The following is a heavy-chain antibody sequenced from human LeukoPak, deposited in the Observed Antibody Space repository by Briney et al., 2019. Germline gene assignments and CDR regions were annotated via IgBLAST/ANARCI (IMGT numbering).Heavy chain of an antibody. J-gene: IGHJ4*02. Sequence: PGGSLRLSCAASGFTVSSNYMSWVRQAPGKGLEWVSAISGSGGSTYYADSVKGRFTISRDNSKNTLYLQMNSLRAEDTAVYYCAKDQVYYDSSGYWGQGTLVTVSS. D-gene: IGHD3-22*01. V-gene: IGHV3-23*01. CDR2: ISGSGGST. CDR1: GFTVSSNY. CDR3: AKDQVYYDSSGY.